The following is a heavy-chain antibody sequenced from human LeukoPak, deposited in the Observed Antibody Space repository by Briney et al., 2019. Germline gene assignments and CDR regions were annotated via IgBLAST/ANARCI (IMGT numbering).Heavy chain of an antibody. V-gene: IGHV4-34*01. J-gene: IGHJ5*02. CDR3: ARAQFDYYGSGSPEYNWFDP. Sequence: SETLSLTCAVYGVSFSGYYWSWIRQPPGKGLEWIGEINHSGSTNYNPSLKSRVTMSVDTSKNQFSLKLSSVTAADTAVYYCARAQFDYYGSGSPEYNWFDPWGQGTLVTVSS. CDR2: INHSGST. CDR1: GVSFSGYY. D-gene: IGHD3-10*01.